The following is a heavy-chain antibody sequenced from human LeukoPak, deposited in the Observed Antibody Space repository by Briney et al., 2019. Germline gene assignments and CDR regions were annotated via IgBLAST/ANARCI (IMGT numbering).Heavy chain of an antibody. CDR2: INPNSGGT. D-gene: IGHD4-17*01. V-gene: IGHV1-2*02. J-gene: IGHJ6*02. Sequence: ASVKVSCKASGYTFTGYYMHGVRQTPGQGLEGMGWINPNSGGTNYAQKFQGRVTMTRDTSISTAYMELSRLRSDDTAVYYCATEYGDYSDGMDVWGQGTTVTVSS. CDR3: ATEYGDYSDGMDV. CDR1: GYTFTGYY.